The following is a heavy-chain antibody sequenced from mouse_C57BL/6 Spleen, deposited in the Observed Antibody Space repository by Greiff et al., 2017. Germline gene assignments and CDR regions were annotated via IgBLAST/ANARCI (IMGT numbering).Heavy chain of an antibody. J-gene: IGHJ2*01. Sequence: EVMLVESGGGLVKPGGSLKLSCAASGFTFSSYALSWVRQTPEKRLEWVATISDGGSYTYYPDNVKGRFTISRDNAKNNRYLQMSHLKSEDTAMYYCARDGDGYFWSWGQGTTLTVSS. V-gene: IGHV5-4*01. D-gene: IGHD2-3*01. CDR3: ARDGDGYFWS. CDR1: GFTFSSYA. CDR2: ISDGGSYT.